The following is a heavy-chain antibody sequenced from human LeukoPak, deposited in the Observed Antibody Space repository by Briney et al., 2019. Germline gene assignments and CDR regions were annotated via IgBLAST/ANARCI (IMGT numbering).Heavy chain of an antibody. CDR1: GYTFTSYG. V-gene: IGHV1-18*04. CDR3: ARDTPYHLVAYYYGMDV. D-gene: IGHD2-2*01. Sequence: GASVKVSCKASGYTFTSYGISWVRQAPGQGLEWIGWISAYNGNTNYAQKLQGRVTMTTDTSTSTAYMELRSLRSDDTAVYYCARDTPYHLVAYYYGMDVWGKGTTVTVSS. J-gene: IGHJ6*04. CDR2: ISAYNGNT.